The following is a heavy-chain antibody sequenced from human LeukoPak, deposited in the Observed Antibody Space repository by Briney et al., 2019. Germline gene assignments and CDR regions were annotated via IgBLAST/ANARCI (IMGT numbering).Heavy chain of an antibody. CDR1: GGSFSGYY. CDR2: INHSGST. CDR3: ARTDILTGYYIGY. V-gene: IGHV4-34*01. D-gene: IGHD3-9*01. J-gene: IGHJ4*02. Sequence: SETLSLTCAVYGGSFSGYYRSWIRQPPGKGLEWIGEINHSGSTNYNPSLKSRVTISINTSKNQFSLKLSSVTAADTAVYYCARTDILTGYYIGYWGQGTLVTVSS.